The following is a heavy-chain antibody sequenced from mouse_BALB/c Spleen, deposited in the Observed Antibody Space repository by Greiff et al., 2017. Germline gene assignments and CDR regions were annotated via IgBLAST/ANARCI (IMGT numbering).Heavy chain of an antibody. Sequence: LQESAAELARPGASVKMSCKASGYTFTSYTMHWVKQRPGQGLEWIGYINPSSGYTEYNQKFKDKTTLTADKSSSTAYMQLSSLTSEDSAVYYCARVDGYYPAYWGQGTLVTVSA. V-gene: IGHV1-4*02. CDR2: INPSSGYT. CDR1: GYTFTSYT. D-gene: IGHD2-3*01. CDR3: ARVDGYYPAY. J-gene: IGHJ3*01.